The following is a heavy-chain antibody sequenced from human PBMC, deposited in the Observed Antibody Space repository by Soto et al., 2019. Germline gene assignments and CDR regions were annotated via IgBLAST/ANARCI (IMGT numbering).Heavy chain of an antibody. CDR2: IWHDGSNT. D-gene: IGHD3-9*01. CDR1: GFTFSTYG. CDR3: ATEIDWLHAFGI. Sequence: QVQLVEFGGGVVQPGRSLRLSCAASGFTFSTYGMHWVRQAPDKGLEWVAHIWHDGSNTYYTDSVKGRFTISRDNSKNTLYLQMNSLRAEDTAVYYCATEIDWLHAFGIWGQGTMVTVSS. J-gene: IGHJ3*02. V-gene: IGHV3-33*01.